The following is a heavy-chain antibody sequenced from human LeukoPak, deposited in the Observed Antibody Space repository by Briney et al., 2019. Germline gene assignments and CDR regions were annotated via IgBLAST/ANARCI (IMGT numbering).Heavy chain of an antibody. J-gene: IGHJ4*02. V-gene: IGHV4-39*01. CDR2: IYYSGST. D-gene: IGHD5-12*01. Sequence: SETLSLTCTVSGGSISSSSYYWGWIRQPPGKGLEWIGSIYYSGSTYYNPSLKSRVTISVDTSKNQFSLKRSSVTAADTAVYYCARRTGYSGYDLGFDYWGQGTLVTVSS. CDR3: ARRTGYSGYDLGFDY. CDR1: GGSISSSSYY.